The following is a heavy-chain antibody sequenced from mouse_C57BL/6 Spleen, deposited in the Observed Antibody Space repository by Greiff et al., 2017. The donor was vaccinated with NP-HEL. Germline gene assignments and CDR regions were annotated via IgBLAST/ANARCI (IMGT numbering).Heavy chain of an antibody. J-gene: IGHJ1*03. CDR1: GYTFTDYN. D-gene: IGHD2-2*01. CDR3: ARSDDGYDVRYFDV. V-gene: IGHV1-18*01. CDR2: INPNNGGT. Sequence: EVQLQQSGPELVKPGASVKIPCKASGYTFTDYNMDWVKQSHGKSLEWIGDINPNNGGTIYNQKFKGKATLTVDKSSSTAYMELRSLTSEDTAVYYCARSDDGYDVRYFDVWGTGTTVTVSS.